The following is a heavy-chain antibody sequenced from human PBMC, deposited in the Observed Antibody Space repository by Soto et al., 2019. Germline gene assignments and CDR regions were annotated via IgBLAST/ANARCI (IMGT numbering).Heavy chain of an antibody. CDR3: SIGSWSAETFDV. Sequence: QVHLVQSGAEVKKPGSSVKVSCKAAGGTFSTYTLIWVRQAPGQGLEWMGRIIPMLTVTNSAQKFQGRVTLXXXXXXXXXXXXXXXLXXXXXXXXXCSIGSWSAETFDVWGQGTMVTVSS. CDR2: IIPMLTVT. CDR1: GGTFSTYT. D-gene: IGHD2-2*01. J-gene: IGHJ3*01. V-gene: IGHV1-69*02.